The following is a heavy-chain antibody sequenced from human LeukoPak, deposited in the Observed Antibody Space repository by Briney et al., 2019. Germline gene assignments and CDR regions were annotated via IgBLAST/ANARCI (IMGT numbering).Heavy chain of an antibody. V-gene: IGHV1-8*02. CDR1: GYTFTSYG. CDR2: MNPNSGNT. J-gene: IGHJ6*02. CDR3: VRAMAPLDTFNYQYAMDV. Sequence: ASVKVSCKASGYTFTSYGISWVRQAPGQGLEWMGWMNPNSGNTGYAQKFQGRFTLTRETFISTAYMELSSLRPDDTAVYYCVRAMAPLDTFNYQYAMDVWGQGTMVTVSS. D-gene: IGHD5-24*01.